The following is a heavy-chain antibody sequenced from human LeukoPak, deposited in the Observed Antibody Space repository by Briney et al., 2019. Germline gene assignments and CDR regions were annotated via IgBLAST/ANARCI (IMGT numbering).Heavy chain of an antibody. CDR3: ARETYYYGSGSYYQDFDY. V-gene: IGHV1-18*01. CDR1: GYTFTSYG. D-gene: IGHD3-10*01. Sequence: ASVKVSCKASGYTFTSYGISWVRQAPGQGLERMGWISAYNGNTNYAQKLQGRVTMTTDTSTSTAYMELRSLRSDDTAVYYCARETYYYGSGSYYQDFDYWGQGTLVTVSS. CDR2: ISAYNGNT. J-gene: IGHJ4*02.